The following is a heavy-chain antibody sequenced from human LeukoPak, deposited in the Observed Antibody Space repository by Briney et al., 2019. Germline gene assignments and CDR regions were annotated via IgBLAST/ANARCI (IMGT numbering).Heavy chain of an antibody. CDR1: GYTFTRYG. CDR3: ARRVAVASFDY. J-gene: IGHJ4*02. Sequence: ASVKVSCKASGYTFTRYGITWVRQAPGQGLEWMGWVSTNNGNRDYAQNLQGRVTMTTDTSTNTAYMDLRSLRSDDTAVYYCARRVAVASFDYWGQGTLVTVSS. CDR2: VSTNNGNR. V-gene: IGHV1-18*01. D-gene: IGHD6-19*01.